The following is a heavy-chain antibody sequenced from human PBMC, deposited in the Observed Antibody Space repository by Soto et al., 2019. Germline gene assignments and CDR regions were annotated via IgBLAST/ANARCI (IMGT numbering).Heavy chain of an antibody. V-gene: IGHV1-3*01. CDR2: INAGNGNI. D-gene: IGHD3-10*01. J-gene: IGHJ6*02. CDR1: GYTFTSYA. Sequence: ASVKVSCKASGYTFTSYAMHWVRQAPGQRLEWMGWINAGNGNIKYSQKFQGRITITRDTSASTAYMELSSLRSEDTAVYYCARDRTDYYGSGSYYDARSSMDVWGQGTTVTVSS. CDR3: ARDRTDYYGSGSYYDARSSMDV.